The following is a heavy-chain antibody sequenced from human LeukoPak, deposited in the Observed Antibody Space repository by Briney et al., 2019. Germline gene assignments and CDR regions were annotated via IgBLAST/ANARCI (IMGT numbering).Heavy chain of an antibody. CDR2: ITSSSSYT. CDR1: GFTFSSYT. D-gene: IGHD6-19*01. Sequence: GGSLRLSCAASGFTFSSYTMNWVRQAPGKGLEWVSSITSSSSYTYYADSVKGRFTISRDNAKNSLYLQMNSLTAEDTAIYYCARESAGGPDYWGQGTLVTVSS. V-gene: IGHV3-21*04. J-gene: IGHJ4*02. CDR3: ARESAGGPDY.